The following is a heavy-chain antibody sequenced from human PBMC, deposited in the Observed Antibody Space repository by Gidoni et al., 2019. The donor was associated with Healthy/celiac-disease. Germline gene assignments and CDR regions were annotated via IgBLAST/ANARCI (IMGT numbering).Heavy chain of an antibody. CDR3: ARHLRWELREYAFDI. J-gene: IGHJ3*02. D-gene: IGHD1-26*01. Sequence: QLQLQESGPGLVKPSETLSLTCTVSGGSISSSSYYWGWIRQPPGKGLEWIGSIYYSGSTYYNPSLKSRVTISVDTSKNQFSLKLSSVTAADTAVYYCARHLRWELREYAFDIWGQGTMVTVSS. CDR2: IYYSGST. V-gene: IGHV4-39*01. CDR1: GGSISSSSYY.